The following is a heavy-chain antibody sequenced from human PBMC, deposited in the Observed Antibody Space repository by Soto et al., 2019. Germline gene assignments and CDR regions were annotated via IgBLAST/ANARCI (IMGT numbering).Heavy chain of an antibody. D-gene: IGHD2-15*01. V-gene: IGHV3-49*03. CDR2: IRSKAYGGTA. J-gene: IGHJ4*02. CDR1: GFTFGDYA. Sequence: PVGSLRLSCTASGFTFGDYALSWFRQAPGKGLEWVGFIRSKAYGGTAEYAASVKGRFTISRDDSKSIAYLQMNSLKTEDTAVYYCTRVGTHYCSAGTCYPTDFDYWGQGTLVTVSS. CDR3: TRVGTHYCSAGTCYPTDFDY.